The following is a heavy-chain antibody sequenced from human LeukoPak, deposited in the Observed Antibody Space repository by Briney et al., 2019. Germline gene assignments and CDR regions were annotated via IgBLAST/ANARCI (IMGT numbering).Heavy chain of an antibody. D-gene: IGHD3-9*01. V-gene: IGHV3-30-3*01. Sequence: GGSLRLSCAASGFTFSSYAMHWVRQAPGKGLEWVAVISYDGSNKYYADSVKGRFTISRDNSKNTLYLQMYSLRAEDTAVYYCARERYYDILTGYPYYYYGMDVWGQGTTVTVSS. CDR3: ARERYYDILTGYPYYYYGMDV. CDR1: GFTFSSYA. CDR2: ISYDGSNK. J-gene: IGHJ6*02.